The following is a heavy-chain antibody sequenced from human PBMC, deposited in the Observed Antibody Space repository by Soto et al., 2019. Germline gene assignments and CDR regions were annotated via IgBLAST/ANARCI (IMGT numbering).Heavy chain of an antibody. CDR3: ARDLNDFWSGYYDGYFDY. D-gene: IGHD3-3*01. CDR1: GFTFSSYS. Sequence: LRLSCAASGFTFSSYSMNWVRQAPGKGLEWVSSISSSSSYIYYADSVKGRFTISRDNAKNSLYLQMNSLRAEDTAVYYCARDLNDFWSGYYDGYFDYWGQGTLVTVSS. V-gene: IGHV3-21*01. J-gene: IGHJ4*02. CDR2: ISSSSSYI.